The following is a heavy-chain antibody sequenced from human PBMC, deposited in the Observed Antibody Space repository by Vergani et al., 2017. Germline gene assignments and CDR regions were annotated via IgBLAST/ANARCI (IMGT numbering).Heavy chain of an antibody. CDR3: ARWVWDYDISDYAYGRGRFGDWFDP. Sequence: QVQLVQSGAEVKKPGSSVKVSCKASGGTFSSYAISWVRQAPGQGLEWMGGIIPSFGTANYAQKFQGRVTITADESTSTAYMELSSLSSDDTAVYSCARWVWDYDISDYAYGRGRFGDWFDPWGQGTLVTVSS. D-gene: IGHD3-22*01. V-gene: IGHV1-69*01. J-gene: IGHJ5*02. CDR1: GGTFSSYA. CDR2: IIPSFGTA.